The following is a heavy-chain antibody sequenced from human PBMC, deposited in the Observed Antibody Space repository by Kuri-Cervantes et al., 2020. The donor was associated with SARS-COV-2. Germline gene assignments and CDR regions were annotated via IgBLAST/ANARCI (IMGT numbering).Heavy chain of an antibody. J-gene: IGHJ4*02. CDR3: ARERGRDCSGDSCYFDY. CDR2: INHSGST. V-gene: IGHV4-34*01. Sequence: GSLRLSCAVYGGSFSGYYWSWIRQPPGKGLEWIGEINHSGSTNYNPSLKSRVAISVDTSKNQFSLKLSSVTAADTAVYYCARERGRDCSGDSCYFDYWGQGTLVTVSS. D-gene: IGHD2-15*01. CDR1: GGSFSGYY.